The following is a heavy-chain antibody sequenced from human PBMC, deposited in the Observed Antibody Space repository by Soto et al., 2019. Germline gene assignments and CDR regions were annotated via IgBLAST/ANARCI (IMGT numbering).Heavy chain of an antibody. CDR3: VRHDYGDYGYDS. CDR1: GDSVSSNNTA. V-gene: IGHV6-1*01. CDR2: TYYRSKWYN. J-gene: IGHJ4*02. D-gene: IGHD4-17*01. Sequence: SQTLSLTCAISGDSVSSNNTAWNWIRQSPSRGLEWLGRTYYRSKWYNDYAVSVDSRIIINPDTSRNQFSLQLNSVTPEDTAVYYCVRHDYGDYGYDSWGQGTLVTVSS.